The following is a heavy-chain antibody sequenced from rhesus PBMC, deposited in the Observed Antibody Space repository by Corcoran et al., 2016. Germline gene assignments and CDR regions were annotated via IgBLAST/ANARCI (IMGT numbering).Heavy chain of an antibody. CDR2: IGGNSAST. Sequence: QVKLQQWGEGLVKPSETLSLTCAVSGGSISCYYWSWIRQPPGKGLEWIGNIGGNSASTNYNPSLKNRVTISKDTSKNQFSLKLSSVTAADTAVYYCARGYCTSTTCYLDYWGQGVLVTVSS. D-gene: IGHD2-2*01. CDR1: GGSISCYY. V-gene: IGHV4-73*01. J-gene: IGHJ4*01. CDR3: ARGYCTSTTCYLDY.